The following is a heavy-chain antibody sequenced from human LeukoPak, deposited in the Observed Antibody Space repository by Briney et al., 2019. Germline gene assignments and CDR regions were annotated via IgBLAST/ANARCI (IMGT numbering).Heavy chain of an antibody. J-gene: IGHJ4*02. D-gene: IGHD2-2*01. Sequence: GGSLRLSCAASGFTFSSYSMSWVRQVPGKGLEWVSVIGSGGSGGTSYADSVRGRFTMSRDNSKNTLFLQMNSLRAEDTAVYYCAKRGCDTTTCSYYFGYWGRGTLVTVSS. CDR3: AKRGCDTTTCSYYFGY. CDR2: IGSGGSGGT. CDR1: GFTFSSYS. V-gene: IGHV3-23*01.